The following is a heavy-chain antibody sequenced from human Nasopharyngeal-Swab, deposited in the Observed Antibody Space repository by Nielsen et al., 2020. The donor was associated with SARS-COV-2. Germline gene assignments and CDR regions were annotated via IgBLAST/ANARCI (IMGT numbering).Heavy chain of an antibody. D-gene: IGHD3-22*01. Sequence: GESLKISCAASGFTFSSYGMHWVRQAPGKGLEWVAVIWYDGSNKYYADSVKGRFTISRDNSKNTLYLQMNSLRAEDTAMYYCARSSGYDYGMDVWGQGTTVTVSS. CDR1: GFTFSSYG. V-gene: IGHV3-33*08. J-gene: IGHJ6*02. CDR3: ARSSGYDYGMDV. CDR2: IWYDGSNK.